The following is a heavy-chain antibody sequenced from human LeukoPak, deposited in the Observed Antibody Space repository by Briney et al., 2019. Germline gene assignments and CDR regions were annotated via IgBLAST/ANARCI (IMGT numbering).Heavy chain of an antibody. J-gene: IGHJ4*02. CDR1: GFPFSSYE. D-gene: IGHD4-17*01. Sequence: GGSLRLSCAGSGFPFSSYEMDWLRQAPGKGLEWVSHIDSSGITIYYGDSVKGRFTISRDNAKNSIYLQMDSLRVEDTAIYYCARDSVGDLLDYWGQGTPVTVSS. V-gene: IGHV3-48*03. CDR2: IDSSGITI. CDR3: ARDSVGDLLDY.